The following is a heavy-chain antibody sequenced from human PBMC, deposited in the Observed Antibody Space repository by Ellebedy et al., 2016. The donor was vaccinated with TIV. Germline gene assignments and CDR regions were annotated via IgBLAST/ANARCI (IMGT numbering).Heavy chain of an antibody. CDR3: GKLGVIAGAGASDY. D-gene: IGHD6-13*01. CDR2: ISYTGDTR. Sequence: GESLKISCAGPGFTLSRHYMSWIRPAPGKALEWVSYISYTGDTRHYADSVKGRFTISRDNAKNSLYLQMSSLRAEDTAVYYCGKLGVIAGAGASDYWGQGTLVIVSS. V-gene: IGHV3-11*01. J-gene: IGHJ4*02. CDR1: GFTLSRHY.